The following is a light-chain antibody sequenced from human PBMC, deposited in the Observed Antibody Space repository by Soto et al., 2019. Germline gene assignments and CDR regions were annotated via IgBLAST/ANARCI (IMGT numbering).Light chain of an antibody. CDR1: SSDVGGYNY. V-gene: IGLV2-14*01. CDR2: DVS. Sequence: QSALTQPASVSGSPGQSITISCTGTSSDVGGYNYVSWYQQHPGKAPKLMIYDVSNRPSGVSNRFSGSKSGNTASLTISGLQAEDEADYYCSSYTSSSTRLYVFGTGTKLTVI. CDR3: SSYTSSSTRLYV. J-gene: IGLJ1*01.